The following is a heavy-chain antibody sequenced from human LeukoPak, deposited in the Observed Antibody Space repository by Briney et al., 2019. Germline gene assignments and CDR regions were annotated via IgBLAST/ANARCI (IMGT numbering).Heavy chain of an antibody. J-gene: IGHJ3*02. CDR3: AKANVKYCSGGSCFDAFDI. CDR1: GFTFSSYA. Sequence: GGCLRLSCAASGFTFSSYAMSWVRQAPAKGLEWVSAISGSDTSYYADSVKGRFTISRDKSKNTLYLQMNSLRAEDTAVYYCAKANVKYCSGGSCFDAFDIWGQGTMVTVSS. V-gene: IGHV3-23*01. CDR2: ISGSDTS. D-gene: IGHD2-15*01.